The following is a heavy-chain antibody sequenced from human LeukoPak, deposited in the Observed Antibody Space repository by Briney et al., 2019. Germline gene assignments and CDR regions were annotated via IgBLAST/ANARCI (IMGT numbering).Heavy chain of an antibody. J-gene: IGHJ4*02. D-gene: IGHD3-10*01. CDR2: ISYDGSNK. CDR3: AREGYYGSGSPPSLYFDY. V-gene: IGHV3-30-3*01. Sequence: WIRQPPGKGLEWVAVISYDGSNKYYADSVKGRFTISRDNSKNTLYLQMNSLRPEDTAIYYCAREGYYGSGSPPSLYFDYWGQGTLVTVSS.